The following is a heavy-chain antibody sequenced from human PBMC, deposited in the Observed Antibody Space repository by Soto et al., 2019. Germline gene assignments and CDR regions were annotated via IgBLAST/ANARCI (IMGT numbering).Heavy chain of an antibody. Sequence: SETLSLTCTVSGGSISRYYWSWIRQPPGKGLEWIGYIYYSGSTNYNPSLKSRVTISVDTSKNQFSLKLSSVTAADTAVYYCARSKLRYFDWLSYFDYWGQGTLVTVSS. V-gene: IGHV4-59*01. J-gene: IGHJ4*02. CDR1: GGSISRYY. CDR3: ARSKLRYFDWLSYFDY. D-gene: IGHD3-9*01. CDR2: IYYSGST.